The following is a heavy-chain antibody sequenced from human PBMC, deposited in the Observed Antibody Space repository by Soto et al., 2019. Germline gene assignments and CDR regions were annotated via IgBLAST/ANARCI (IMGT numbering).Heavy chain of an antibody. D-gene: IGHD3-22*01. Sequence: ASVKVSGKASGYTFTGYYMHWVRQAPGQGLEWMGWINPNSGGTNYAQKFQGRVTMTRDTSISTAYMELSRLRSDDTAVYYCARGYSDRSGYYFHPAADWGQGTLVTVSS. J-gene: IGHJ4*02. CDR3: ARGYSDRSGYYFHPAAD. CDR2: INPNSGGT. CDR1: GYTFTGYY. V-gene: IGHV1-2*02.